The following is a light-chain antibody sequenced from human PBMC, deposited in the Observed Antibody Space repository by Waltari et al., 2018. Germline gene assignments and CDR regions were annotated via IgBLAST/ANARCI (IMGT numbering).Light chain of an antibody. CDR1: QGISSW. Sequence: DIQMTQSPSSVSASVGDRVTITCRASQGISSWLIWYQQKPGRAPNLLIYAASSLQSGVPARFSGSGSGTEFTLTISSLQPDDFATYYCQQAASFPLTFGGGTKVEIK. J-gene: IGKJ4*01. CDR3: QQAASFPLT. CDR2: AAS. V-gene: IGKV1-12*01.